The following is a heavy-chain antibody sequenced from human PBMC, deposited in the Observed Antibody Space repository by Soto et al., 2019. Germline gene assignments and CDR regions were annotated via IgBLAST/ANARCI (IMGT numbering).Heavy chain of an antibody. Sequence: QVQLVQSGAEVKKPGASVKVSCKASGYIFTSYNINWVRQAAGHGLEWMGWVNPDSGHTVYAQKFQGRVTMTRDTSIGTAHMELRSLTTEDTAVYYCARSAPFSNAAIEYLYYIDVWGKGAAVTVSS. CDR1: GYIFTSYN. J-gene: IGHJ6*03. CDR2: VNPDSGHT. CDR3: ARSAPFSNAAIEYLYYIDV. D-gene: IGHD4-4*01. V-gene: IGHV1-8*02.